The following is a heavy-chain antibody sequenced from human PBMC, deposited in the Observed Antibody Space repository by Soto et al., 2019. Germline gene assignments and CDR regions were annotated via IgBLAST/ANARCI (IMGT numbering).Heavy chain of an antibody. CDR3: ARDSGYDYNAFDI. J-gene: IGHJ3*02. D-gene: IGHD5-12*01. V-gene: IGHV1-8*01. Sequence: ASVKVSCKASGYTFTSYDINWVRQATGQGLEWMGWMNPNSGNTGYAQKFQGWVTMTRDTSISTAYMELSRLRSDDTAVYYCARDSGYDYNAFDIWGQGTMVTVSS. CDR1: GYTFTSYD. CDR2: MNPNSGNT.